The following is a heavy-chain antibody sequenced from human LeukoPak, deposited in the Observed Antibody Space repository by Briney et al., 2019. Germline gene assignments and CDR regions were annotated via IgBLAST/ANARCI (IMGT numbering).Heavy chain of an antibody. D-gene: IGHD1-26*01. CDR1: GYTLTVLS. Sequence: ASVKVSCKVSGYTLTVLSMHWVRQAPGKGLEWMGGFDPEDGETIYAEKFQGRVTMTEDTSIETAYMELSSLRSEDTAVYYCATSSGELLGREFDYWGQGTPVTVSS. CDR2: FDPEDGET. CDR3: ATSSGELLGREFDY. V-gene: IGHV1-24*01. J-gene: IGHJ4*02.